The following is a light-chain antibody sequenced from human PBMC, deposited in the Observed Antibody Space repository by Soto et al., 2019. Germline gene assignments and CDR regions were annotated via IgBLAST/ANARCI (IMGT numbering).Light chain of an antibody. J-gene: IGKJ5*01. Sequence: AIQMTQSPSSLSASVGDRFTITCLASQAIRNDLDCFQQKTGEATKLMIYAEFRLQSDVPSRLSGSGSGKDFPLTLSSLQPEDFATYYCLQNYNYPYTFGQGTRLEIK. CDR2: AEF. V-gene: IGKV1-6*01. CDR3: LQNYNYPYT. CDR1: QAIRND.